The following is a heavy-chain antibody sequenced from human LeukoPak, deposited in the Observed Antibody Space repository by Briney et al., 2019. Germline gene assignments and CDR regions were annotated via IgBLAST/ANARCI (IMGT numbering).Heavy chain of an antibody. CDR1: GFTFSSYG. Sequence: GGSLRLSCAASGFTFSSYGMHWVRQAPGKGLEWVAFIRYDGSNKYYADSVKGRFTISRDNSKNTLYLQMNSLRAEDTAVYYCATTYWVSGAWAFDIWGQGTMVTVSS. CDR2: IRYDGSNK. V-gene: IGHV3-30*02. J-gene: IGHJ3*02. CDR3: ATTYWVSGAWAFDI. D-gene: IGHD1-26*01.